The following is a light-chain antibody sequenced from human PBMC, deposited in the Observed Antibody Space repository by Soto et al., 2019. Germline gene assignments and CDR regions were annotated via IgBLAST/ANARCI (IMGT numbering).Light chain of an antibody. CDR2: EVS. CDR1: SSDIGNYNY. V-gene: IGLV2-14*01. J-gene: IGLJ1*01. CDR3: SSYTSISTLNYV. Sequence: QSVLTQPASVSGSPGQSITISCTGTSSDIGNYNYVSWYQQHPGKAPKLMLYEVSNRPSGVSNRFSGSKSGNTASLTISGLQAEDEADYYCSSYTSISTLNYVFGTGTKVTVL.